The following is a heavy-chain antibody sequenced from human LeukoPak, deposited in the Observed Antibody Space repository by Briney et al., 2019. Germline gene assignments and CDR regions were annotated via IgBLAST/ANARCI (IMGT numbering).Heavy chain of an antibody. V-gene: IGHV3-74*01. CDR2: ICPDGTVT. J-gene: IGHJ4*02. CDR3: VRDFRSADY. Sequence: GGSLRLSCAASGFTFSSYCMHWVRQAPGKGPMWVSRICPDGTVTNYADSVKARFIISRDNARNTVYLQMNSLRVEDTAVYYCVRDFRSADYWGQGTLVTVSS. CDR1: GFTFSSYC.